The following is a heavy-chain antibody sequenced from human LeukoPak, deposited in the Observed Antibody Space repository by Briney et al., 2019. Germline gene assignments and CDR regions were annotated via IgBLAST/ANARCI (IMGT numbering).Heavy chain of an antibody. J-gene: IGHJ4*02. D-gene: IGHD6-6*01. CDR1: GGSISSYY. V-gene: IGHV4-59*08. CDR3: ARAEYSSSSQVFDY. Sequence: PSETLSLTCTVSGGSISSYYWSWIRQPPGKGLEWIGYIYYSGSTNYNPSLKSRVTISVDTSKNQFSLKLSSVTAADTAVYYCARAEYSSSSQVFDYWGQGTLVTVSS. CDR2: IYYSGST.